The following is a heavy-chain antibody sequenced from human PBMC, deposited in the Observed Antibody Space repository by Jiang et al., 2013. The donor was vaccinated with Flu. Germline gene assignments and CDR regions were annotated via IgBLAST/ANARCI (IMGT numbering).Heavy chain of an antibody. CDR1: GYTFTGYY. J-gene: IGHJ2*01. Sequence: SGAEVKKPGASVKVSCKASGYTFTGYYMHWVRQAPGQGLEWMGWINPNSGGTNYAQKFQGRVTMTRNTSISTAYMELSRLRSDDTAVYYCARAGGGYSYGYLWYFDLWGRGTLVTVSS. CDR2: INPNSGGT. CDR3: ARAGGGYSYGYLWYFDL. V-gene: IGHV1-2*02. D-gene: IGHD5-18*01.